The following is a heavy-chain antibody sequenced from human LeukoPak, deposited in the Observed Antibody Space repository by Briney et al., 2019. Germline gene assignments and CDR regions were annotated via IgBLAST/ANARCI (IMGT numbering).Heavy chain of an antibody. J-gene: IGHJ3*01. CDR1: GFTFSSYA. CDR3: ARCGGNWNYGGGRDAFDF. V-gene: IGHV3-23*01. Sequence: GGSLRLSCAASGFTFSSYAMTWVRQAPGKGLEWVSGISSYTGSTNYADSVKGRFTISRDNSKNTLYLQMNSLRAEDTAVYFCARCGGNWNYGGGRDAFDFWGQGTVVTVSS. D-gene: IGHD1-7*01. CDR2: ISSYTGST.